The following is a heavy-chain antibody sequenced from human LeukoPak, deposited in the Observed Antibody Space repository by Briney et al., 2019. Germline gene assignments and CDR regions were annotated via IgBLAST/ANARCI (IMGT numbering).Heavy chain of an antibody. V-gene: IGHV3-7*01. CDR2: IKQDGSET. CDR3: ARESRLGTGGDAFDM. D-gene: IGHD3-16*01. CDR1: GFTFSSHY. Sequence: GGSPRLSCAASGFTFSSHYMTWVRQAPGKGLEWVANIKQDGSETFCLESMKGRITISRDNAENSVYLQINSLRVEDTAVYYCARESRLGTGGDAFDMWGQGTMVTVSS. J-gene: IGHJ3*02.